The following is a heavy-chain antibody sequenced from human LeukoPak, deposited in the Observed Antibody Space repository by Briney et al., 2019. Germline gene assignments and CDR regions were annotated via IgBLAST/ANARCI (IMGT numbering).Heavy chain of an antibody. D-gene: IGHD3-22*01. CDR2: IYHGGST. V-gene: IGHV4-30-2*01. CDR3: ARAAYYYDSSGYLQPRSFDY. Sequence: SETLSLTCAVSGGSVSSGAYSWSWIRQPPGKGLEWIGYIYHGGSTYYNPSLKSRVTISVDRSKNQFSLKLSSVAAADTAVYYCARAAYYYDSSGYLQPRSFDYWGQGILVTVSS. J-gene: IGHJ4*02. CDR1: GGSVSSGAYS.